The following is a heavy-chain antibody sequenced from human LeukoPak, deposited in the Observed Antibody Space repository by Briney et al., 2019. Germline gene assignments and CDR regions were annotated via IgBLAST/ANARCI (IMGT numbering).Heavy chain of an antibody. CDR2: INHSGST. J-gene: IGHJ6*02. CDR1: GGSFSGYY. V-gene: IGHV4-34*01. CDR3: ARAGLYCSSTSCFYYYYYSMDV. D-gene: IGHD2-2*01. Sequence: SETLSLTCAVYGGSFSGYYWSWTRQPPGKGLEWIGEINHSGSTNYNPSLKSRVTISVDTSKNQFSLKLSSVTAADTAVYYCARAGLYCSSTSCFYYYYYSMDVWGQGTTVTVSS.